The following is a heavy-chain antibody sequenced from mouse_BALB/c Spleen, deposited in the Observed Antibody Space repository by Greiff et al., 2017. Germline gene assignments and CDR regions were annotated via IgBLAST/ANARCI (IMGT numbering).Heavy chain of an antibody. J-gene: IGHJ4*01. D-gene: IGHD4-1*01. V-gene: IGHV5-4*02. Sequence: EVKLMESGGGLVKPGGSLKLSCAASGFTFSDYYMYWVRQTPEKRLEWVATISDGGSYTYYPDSVKGRFTISRDNAKNNLYLQMSSLKSEDTAMYYCARNWAYYAMDYWGQGTSVTVSS. CDR2: ISDGGSYT. CDR1: GFTFSDYY. CDR3: ARNWAYYAMDY.